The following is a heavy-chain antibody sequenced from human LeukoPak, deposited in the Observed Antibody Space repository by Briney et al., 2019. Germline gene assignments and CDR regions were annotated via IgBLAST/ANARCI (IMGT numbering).Heavy chain of an antibody. D-gene: IGHD3-10*01. CDR3: ARDYYGSKSSSFDP. V-gene: IGHV1-8*01. J-gene: IGHJ5*02. Sequence: ASVKVSCKASGYTFTSHDINWVRQATGQGLEWLGWMNPNSGNTGYAQNFQGRVTMTRDTSIDTAYMELTSLRYEDTAVYYCARDYYGSKSSSFDPWGQGTPVTVSS. CDR1: GYTFTSHD. CDR2: MNPNSGNT.